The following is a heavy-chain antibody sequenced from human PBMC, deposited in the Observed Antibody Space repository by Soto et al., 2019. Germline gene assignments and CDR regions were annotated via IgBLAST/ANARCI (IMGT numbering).Heavy chain of an antibody. CDR1: GFTFSSYS. CDR2: ISSSGSTI. J-gene: IGHJ4*02. V-gene: IGHV3-48*02. D-gene: IGHD3-3*01. CDR3: ASAGYRSVDY. Sequence: EVQLVESGGGLVQPGGSLRLSCAASGFTFSSYSMNWVRQAPGKGLEWVSYISSSGSTIYYADSVRGRFTISRDNAKNALYLQMNSLRDEDTAVYYCASAGYRSVDYWGQGTLVTVSS.